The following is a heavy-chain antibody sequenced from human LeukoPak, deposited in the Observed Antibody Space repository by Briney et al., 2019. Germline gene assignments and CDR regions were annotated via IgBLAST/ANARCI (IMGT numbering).Heavy chain of an antibody. J-gene: IGHJ6*03. CDR2: TYYRSKWYN. CDR3: ARSFITKELVLYYYYYMDV. D-gene: IGHD6-6*01. CDR1: GDSVSSNSAA. Sequence: SQTLSLTCAISGDSVSSNSAAWNWIRQSPSRGLEWLGRTYYRSKWYNDYAVSVKSRITINPDTSKNQFSLQLNSVTPEDTAVYYCARSFITKELVLYYYYYMDVWGKGTTVTVSS. V-gene: IGHV6-1*01.